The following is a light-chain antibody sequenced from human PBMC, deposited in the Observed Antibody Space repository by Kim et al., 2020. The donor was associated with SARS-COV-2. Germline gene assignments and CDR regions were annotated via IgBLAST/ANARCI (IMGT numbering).Light chain of an antibody. CDR2: GKN. Sequence: SSELTQDPAVSVALGQTVRITCQGDSLRSYYATWXQQKPGQAPIVVIYGKNNRPSGIPDRFSGSSSGNTASLTITGTQAGDEADYYCNSRDSNDNVVFG. V-gene: IGLV3-19*01. J-gene: IGLJ2*01. CDR1: SLRSYY. CDR3: NSRDSNDNVV.